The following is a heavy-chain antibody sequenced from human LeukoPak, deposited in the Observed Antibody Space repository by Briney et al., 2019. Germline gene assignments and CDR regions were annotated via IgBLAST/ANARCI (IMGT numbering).Heavy chain of an antibody. D-gene: IGHD1-26*01. Sequence: GGSLRLSCAASGLTFTSYSMNWVRQAPGKGLEWVSFMSSSSSYINYADSVKGRFTISRDNAKNSLYPQMNSLRAEDTAVYYCARDGSYSHKYAFDIWGQGTMVSVSS. CDR2: MSSSSSYI. CDR1: GLTFTSYS. V-gene: IGHV3-21*01. J-gene: IGHJ3*02. CDR3: ARDGSYSHKYAFDI.